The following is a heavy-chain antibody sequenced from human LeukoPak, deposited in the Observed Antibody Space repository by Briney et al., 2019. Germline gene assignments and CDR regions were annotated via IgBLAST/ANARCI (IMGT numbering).Heavy chain of an antibody. CDR2: ISHDGSNK. D-gene: IGHD5-24*01. Sequence: GGSLRLSCAASGFTFSSYAMHWVRQAPGKGLEWVAVISHDGSNKYYADSVKGRFTISRDNSKNTLYLQMNSLRAEDTAVYYCARDRPRVLRDGYNPYWYFDLWGRGTLVTVSS. CDR3: ARDRPRVLRDGYNPYWYFDL. V-gene: IGHV3-30-3*01. J-gene: IGHJ2*01. CDR1: GFTFSSYA.